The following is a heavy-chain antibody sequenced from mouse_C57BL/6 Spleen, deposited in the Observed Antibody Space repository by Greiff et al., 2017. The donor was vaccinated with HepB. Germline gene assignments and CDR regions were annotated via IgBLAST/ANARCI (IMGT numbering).Heavy chain of an antibody. D-gene: IGHD2-4*01. Sequence: EVKLVESGGGLVQPGGSLKLSCAASGFTFSDYYMYWVRQTPEKRLEWVAYISNGGGSTYYPDTVKGRFTISRDNAKNTLYLQMSRLKSEDTAMYYCARPSFYYDYDGGFAYWGQGTLVTVSA. CDR3: ARPSFYYDYDGGFAY. CDR2: ISNGGGST. CDR1: GFTFSDYY. V-gene: IGHV5-12*01. J-gene: IGHJ3*01.